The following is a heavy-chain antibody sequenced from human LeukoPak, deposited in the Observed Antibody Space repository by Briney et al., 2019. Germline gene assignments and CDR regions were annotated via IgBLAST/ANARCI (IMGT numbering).Heavy chain of an antibody. CDR2: ISYDGSNK. D-gene: IGHD2-2*01. V-gene: IGHV3-30-3*01. J-gene: IGHJ4*02. CDR3: ARHPRWGIVVVPAAIPD. Sequence: GGSLRLSCAASGFTFSSYATHWVRQAPGKGLEWVAVISYDGSNKYYADSVKGRFTISRDNAKNSLYLQMNSLRAEDTAVYCCARHPRWGIVVVPAAIPDWGQGTLVTVSS. CDR1: GFTFSSYA.